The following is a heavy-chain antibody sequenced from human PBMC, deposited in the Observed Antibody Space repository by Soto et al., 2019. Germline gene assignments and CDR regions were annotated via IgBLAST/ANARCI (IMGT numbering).Heavy chain of an antibody. D-gene: IGHD6-13*01. CDR3: ARGNIRQQLVKYYYYYYGMDV. J-gene: IGHJ6*02. CDR1: GGSISSYY. V-gene: IGHV4-4*07. Sequence: SETLSLTCTVSGGSISSYYWSWIRQPAGKGLEWIGRIYTSGSTNYNPSLKSRVTMSVDASKNQFSLKLSSVTAADTAVYYCARGNIRQQLVKYYYYYYGMDVWGQGTTVTVSS. CDR2: IYTSGST.